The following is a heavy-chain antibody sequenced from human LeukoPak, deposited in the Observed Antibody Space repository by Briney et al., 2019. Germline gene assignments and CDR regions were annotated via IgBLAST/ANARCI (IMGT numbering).Heavy chain of an antibody. V-gene: IGHV4-59*12. Sequence: SETLSLTCTVSGGSISSYYWSWIRQPPGKGLEWIGYIYYSGSTNYNPSLKSRVTISVDTSKNQFSLKLSSVTAADTAVYYCARRAGGYSGYDYQIDYWGQGTLVTVSS. J-gene: IGHJ4*02. CDR2: IYYSGST. D-gene: IGHD5-12*01. CDR3: ARRAGGYSGYDYQIDY. CDR1: GGSISSYY.